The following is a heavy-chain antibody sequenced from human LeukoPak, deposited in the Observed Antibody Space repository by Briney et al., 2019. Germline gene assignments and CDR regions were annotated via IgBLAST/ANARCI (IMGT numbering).Heavy chain of an antibody. Sequence: EASVKVSCKASGYTFTGYYIHWVRQAPGQGLEWMGWINPNSGVTNYAQKFQGRVTMTRDTSISTAYMELSSLRSEDMAVYYCARVVKYRSGPLTDLLPYYFDYWGQGTLVTVSS. D-gene: IGHD6-19*01. CDR3: ARVVKYRSGPLTDLLPYYFDY. V-gene: IGHV1-2*02. J-gene: IGHJ4*02. CDR2: INPNSGVT. CDR1: GYTFTGYY.